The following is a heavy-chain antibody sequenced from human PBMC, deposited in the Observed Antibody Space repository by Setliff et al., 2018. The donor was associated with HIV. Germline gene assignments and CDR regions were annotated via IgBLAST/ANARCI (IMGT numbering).Heavy chain of an antibody. V-gene: IGHV4-59*08. Sequence: LSLTCTVSGGSISSYYWAWLRQFPGKGLEWIGFIFYTGSTTYNPSLNSRVTISVDTSKNQFSLKLSSVTAADTAVYYCGRQVPVPGVAVTPIDYWGQGTLVTVS. CDR1: GGSISSYY. CDR3: GRQVPVPGVAVTPIDY. J-gene: IGHJ4*02. D-gene: IGHD3-22*01. CDR2: IFYTGST.